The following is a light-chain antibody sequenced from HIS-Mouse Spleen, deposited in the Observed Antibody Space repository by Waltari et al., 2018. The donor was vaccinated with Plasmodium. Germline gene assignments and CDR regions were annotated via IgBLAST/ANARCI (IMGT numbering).Light chain of an antibody. CDR1: QSISNY. V-gene: IGKV1-39*01. J-gene: IGKJ1*01. CDR2: AAS. Sequence: DIQMTQSPSSLSAAVGERVTIPCRASQSISNYLNWDQQKPGKAPKFLIYAASTLQSGVPSRVSDSGSGTDFTLTISSLQPEDFATYYCQQRYSTWTFGQGTKVAIK. CDR3: QQRYSTWT.